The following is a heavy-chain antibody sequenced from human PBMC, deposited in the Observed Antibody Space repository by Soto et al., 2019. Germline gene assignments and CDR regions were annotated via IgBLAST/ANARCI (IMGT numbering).Heavy chain of an antibody. V-gene: IGHV4-31*03. J-gene: IGHJ6*02. D-gene: IGHD4-4*01. CDR1: GGSISSGGYY. Sequence: SETLSLTCTVSGGSISSGGYYWRCVRQHPGKGLEWIGYIYYSGSTYYNPSLKSRVTISVDTSKNQFSLKLSSVTAADTAVYYCARDRVTTLGGMDVWGQGTTVTVSS. CDR2: IYYSGST. CDR3: ARDRVTTLGGMDV.